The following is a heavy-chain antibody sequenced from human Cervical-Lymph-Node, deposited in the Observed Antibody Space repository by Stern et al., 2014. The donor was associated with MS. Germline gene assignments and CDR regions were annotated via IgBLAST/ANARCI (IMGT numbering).Heavy chain of an antibody. J-gene: IGHJ4*02. D-gene: IGHD6-13*01. Sequence: VQLVESGAEVKKPGSSMKVSCKASGGSFRTFDIIWVRQAPGQGLELLGGISPLFGTTNYVQKFQGRVTMTADASTSTAYMELSSLRSEDTAVYYCARHQGGIAANWGQGTLVTVSS. V-gene: IGHV1-69*01. CDR1: GGSFRTFD. CDR2: ISPLFGTT. CDR3: ARHQGGIAAN.